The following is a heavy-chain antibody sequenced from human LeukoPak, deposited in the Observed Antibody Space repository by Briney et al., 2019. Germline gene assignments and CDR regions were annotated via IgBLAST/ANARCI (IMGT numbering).Heavy chain of an antibody. Sequence: SETLSLTCAVYGGSFSDNYWSWIRQSPGKGLEWIGEINHSGSTNYNPSLKSRVTISVDTSKNQFSLKLSSVTAADTAVYCCARLFSSSWYFLKPYDYWGQGTLVTVSS. J-gene: IGHJ4*02. CDR1: GGSFSDNY. D-gene: IGHD6-13*01. V-gene: IGHV4-34*01. CDR3: ARLFSSSWYFLKPYDY. CDR2: INHSGST.